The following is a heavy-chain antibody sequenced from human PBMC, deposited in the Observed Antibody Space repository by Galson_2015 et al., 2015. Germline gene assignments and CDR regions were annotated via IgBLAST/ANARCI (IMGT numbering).Heavy chain of an antibody. CDR1: GFTFSSYA. CDR2: ISYDGSNK. J-gene: IGHJ4*02. V-gene: IGHV3-30*01. Sequence: SLRLSCAASGFTFSSYAMHWVRQAPGKGLEWVAVISYDGSNKYYADSVKGRFTISRDNSKNTLYLQMNSLRAEDTAVYYCARAWIAYSNNLGYYFDFWGQGTLVTVSS. CDR3: ARAWIAYSNNLGYYFDF. D-gene: IGHD6-13*01.